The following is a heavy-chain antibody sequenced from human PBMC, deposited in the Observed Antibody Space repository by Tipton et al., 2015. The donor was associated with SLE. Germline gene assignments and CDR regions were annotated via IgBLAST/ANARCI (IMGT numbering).Heavy chain of an antibody. Sequence: TLSLTCAVSGYSISSGYYWGWCRQPPGKGLGWIGSIYHSGSTYYNPSLMSRVTISVDTSKNQFSLKLSSVTAADTAVYYCARDRPMVQGVYYGMDVWGQGTTVTVSS. CDR2: IYHSGST. CDR1: GYSISSGYY. V-gene: IGHV4-38-2*02. D-gene: IGHD3-10*01. J-gene: IGHJ6*02. CDR3: ARDRPMVQGVYYGMDV.